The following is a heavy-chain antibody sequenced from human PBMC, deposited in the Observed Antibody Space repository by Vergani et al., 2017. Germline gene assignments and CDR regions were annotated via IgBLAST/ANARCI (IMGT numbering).Heavy chain of an antibody. CDR1: GGSISSYY. V-gene: IGHV4-59*01. CDR2: IYYSGST. J-gene: IGHJ5*02. Sequence: QVQLQESGPGLVKPSETLSLTCTVSGGSISSYYWSWIRQPPGKGLEWIGYIYYSGSTNYNPSLKSPVTISVDTSKNQFSRKLSSVTAADTAVYYCARHGYSSSGNGWFDPWGQGTLVTVSS. D-gene: IGHD6-6*01. CDR3: ARHGYSSSGNGWFDP.